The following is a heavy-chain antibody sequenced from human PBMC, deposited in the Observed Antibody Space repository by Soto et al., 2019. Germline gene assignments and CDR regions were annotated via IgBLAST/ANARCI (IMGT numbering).Heavy chain of an antibody. D-gene: IGHD6-6*01. J-gene: IGHJ6*02. CDR1: GYTFTSYA. V-gene: IGHV1-3*01. Sequence: GGSVKVSCKAAGYTFTSYAMHWVRQAPGQRLEWMGWINAGNGNTKYSQKFQGRVTITRDTSASTAYMELSNLRSEDTAVYYCARTSSSSSSDRYYSYGMDVWGQGTTVTVSS. CDR2: INAGNGNT. CDR3: ARTSSSSSSDRYYSYGMDV.